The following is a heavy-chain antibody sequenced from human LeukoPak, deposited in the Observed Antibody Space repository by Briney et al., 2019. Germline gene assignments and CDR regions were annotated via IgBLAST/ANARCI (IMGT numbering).Heavy chain of an antibody. CDR3: AKDRCSTVSCPLDY. D-gene: IGHD2-2*01. Sequence: PGGSLTLSCAASGFTFSSYAMSWVRQAPGEGLEWVSVISGGGGTSYYADSVEGRFTISRDNSKNTLYLQMNSLRAEDTAVYYCAKDRCSTVSCPLDYWGQGILVTVSS. J-gene: IGHJ4*02. CDR1: GFTFSSYA. CDR2: ISGGGGTS. V-gene: IGHV3-23*01.